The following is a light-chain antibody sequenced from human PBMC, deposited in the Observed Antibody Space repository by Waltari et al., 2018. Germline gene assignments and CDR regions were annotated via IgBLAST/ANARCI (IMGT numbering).Light chain of an antibody. V-gene: IGKV1-39*01. CDR1: QSISSY. CDR3: QQSYSTPPWT. Sequence: DIQMTQSPSSLSASVGDRVTITCRASQSISSYLNWYQQKPGKAPKLLIYAESSLQSGVPSRFSGSGSGTDFTLTISSLQPEDFATYYCQQSYSTPPWTFGQGTKVEIK. CDR2: AES. J-gene: IGKJ1*01.